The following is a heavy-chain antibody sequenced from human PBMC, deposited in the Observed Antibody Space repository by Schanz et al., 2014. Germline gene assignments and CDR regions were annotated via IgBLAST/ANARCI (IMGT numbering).Heavy chain of an antibody. D-gene: IGHD3-22*01. CDR3: AKEDRNHNSDYVY. Sequence: QVQLVQSGGGVVQPGGSLRLSCAASGFTFTSYSMHWVLQAPGRGLEWVAFIRYDGSSKYYADSVRGRFTISRDDSKNTLYLQMNSLRPEDTAVYYCAKEDRNHNSDYVYWGQGTLVTVSS. CDR1: GFTFTSYS. J-gene: IGHJ4*02. V-gene: IGHV3-30*02. CDR2: IRYDGSSK.